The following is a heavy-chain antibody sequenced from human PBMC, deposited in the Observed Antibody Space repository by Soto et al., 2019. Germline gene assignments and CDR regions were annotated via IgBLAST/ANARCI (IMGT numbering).Heavy chain of an antibody. CDR1: GYTFTSYD. V-gene: IGHV1-8*01. J-gene: IGHJ5*02. D-gene: IGHD2-15*01. Sequence: QVQLVQSGAEVKKPGASVKVSCKASGYTFTSYDINWVRQATGQGLEWMGWMNPNSDNTGYAQKFQGRVTVTRNTSISTAYMELSSLRSEDTAVYYCARGAYCSGGSCYDWFDPWGQGTLVTVSS. CDR2: MNPNSDNT. CDR3: ARGAYCSGGSCYDWFDP.